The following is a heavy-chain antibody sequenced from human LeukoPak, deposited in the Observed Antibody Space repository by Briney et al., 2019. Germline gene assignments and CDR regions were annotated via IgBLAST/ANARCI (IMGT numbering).Heavy chain of an antibody. CDR3: ARGPGYYDSSGYYYFHHAFDI. D-gene: IGHD3-22*01. Sequence: ASVKVSCKASGYTFSSYGISWVRQAPGQGLEWMGWISAYNGNTNYAQKLQGRVTMTTDTSTSTAYMELRSLRSDDTAVYYFARGPGYYDSSGYYYFHHAFDIWGQGTMVTVSS. CDR1: GYTFSSYG. J-gene: IGHJ3*02. CDR2: ISAYNGNT. V-gene: IGHV1-18*01.